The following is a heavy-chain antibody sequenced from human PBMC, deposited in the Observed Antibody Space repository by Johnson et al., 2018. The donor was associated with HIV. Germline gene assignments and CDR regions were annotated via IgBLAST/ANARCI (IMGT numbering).Heavy chain of an antibody. V-gene: IGHV3-11*04. J-gene: IGHJ3*02. CDR1: GFIFSDYY. Sequence: HVQLVESGGGVVQPGGSLRLSCAASGFIFSDYYMSWIRQAPGKGLEWVSYISSSGNPIYYADSVKGRFTISRDNAKNSLYLQMNSLRAEDTAVYYCARDWVIGDAFDIWGQGTKVTVSS. CDR2: ISSSGNPI. CDR3: ARDWVIGDAFDI. D-gene: IGHD2-21*01.